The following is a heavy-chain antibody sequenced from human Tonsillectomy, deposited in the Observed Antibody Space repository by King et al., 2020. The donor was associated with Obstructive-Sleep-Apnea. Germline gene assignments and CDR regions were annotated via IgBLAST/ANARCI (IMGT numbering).Heavy chain of an antibody. Sequence: QLVQSGAEVKKPGSSVKVSCKASGGTFSSYAISWVRQAPGQGLEWMGGIIPILGIANYAQKFQGRVTITADKSTSTAYMELSSLRSEDTAVYYCVGEICSSTSCRRGRDYWGQGTLVTVSS. J-gene: IGHJ4*02. CDR3: VGEICSSTSCRRGRDY. V-gene: IGHV1-69*04. CDR1: GGTFSSYA. CDR2: IIPILGIA. D-gene: IGHD2-2*01.